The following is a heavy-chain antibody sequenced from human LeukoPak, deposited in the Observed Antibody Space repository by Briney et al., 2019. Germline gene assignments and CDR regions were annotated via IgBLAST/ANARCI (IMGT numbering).Heavy chain of an antibody. CDR3: AREGFTGAYFDY. CDR1: GYSISSGYY. J-gene: IGHJ4*02. D-gene: IGHD3-10*01. CDR2: FYHSGST. V-gene: IGHV4-38-2*02. Sequence: SETLSLTCTVSGYSISSGYYWGWVRQPPGKGLEWIGSFYHSGSTYYNPSLKSRVTISVDTSKNQFSLKLSSVTAADTAVYYCAREGFTGAYFDYWGQGTLVTVSS.